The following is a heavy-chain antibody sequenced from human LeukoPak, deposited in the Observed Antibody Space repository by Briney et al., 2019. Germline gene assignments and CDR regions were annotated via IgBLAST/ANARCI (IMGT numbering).Heavy chain of an antibody. V-gene: IGHV3-23*01. Sequence: PGGSLRLSCIASGFSFSGYAMSWVRQAPGKGLEWVSAISGGGDSAYYADSVQGRFTISRDNSKNTLYLQMNSLRAEDTAVYYCARDGSGSGWRFDYWGQGTLVTVSS. J-gene: IGHJ4*02. CDR2: ISGGGDSA. CDR3: ARDGSGSGWRFDY. CDR1: GFSFSGYA. D-gene: IGHD6-19*01.